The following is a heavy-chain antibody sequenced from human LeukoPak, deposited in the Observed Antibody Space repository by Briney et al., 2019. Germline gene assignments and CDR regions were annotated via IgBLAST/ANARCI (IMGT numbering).Heavy chain of an antibody. D-gene: IGHD1-26*01. CDR1: RYTFTGYY. V-gene: IGHV1-2*02. CDR3: ARGRGSYSFDY. CDR2: INPNSGDT. Sequence: ASVKVSCKASRYTFTGYYIHWVRLAPGQGLEWMGWINPNSGDTNYAQKFQGRVTMTRDTSISTAYLELSRLRSDDTAVYYCARGRGSYSFDYWGRGTLVTVSS. J-gene: IGHJ4*02.